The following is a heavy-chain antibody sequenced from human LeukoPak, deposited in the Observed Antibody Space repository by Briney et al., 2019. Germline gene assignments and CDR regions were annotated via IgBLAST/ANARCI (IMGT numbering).Heavy chain of an antibody. J-gene: IGHJ5*02. D-gene: IGHD5-12*01. CDR3: ARGVATRLVNNWFDP. CDR2: INHSGST. V-gene: IGHV4-34*01. CDR1: GGSISSYY. Sequence: KASETLSLTCTVSGGSISSYYWSWIRQPPGKGLEWIGEINHSGSTNYNPSLKSRVTISVDTSKNQFSLKLSSVTAADTAVYYCARGVATRLVNNWFDPWGQGTLVTVSS.